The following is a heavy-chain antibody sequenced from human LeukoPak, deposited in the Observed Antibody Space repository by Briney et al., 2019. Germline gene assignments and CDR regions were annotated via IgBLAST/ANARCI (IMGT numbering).Heavy chain of an antibody. CDR2: ASGSGGST. D-gene: IGHD2-2*01. CDR1: GFTFSSYA. J-gene: IGHJ3*02. Sequence: GGSLRLSCAASGFTFSSYAMSWVRQAPRKGLEWVSAASGSGGSTYYADSVKGRFTISRDNAKNSLYLQMNSLRAEDTAVYYCARHCSSTSCYPSAFEIWGQGTMVTVSS. V-gene: IGHV3-23*01. CDR3: ARHCSSTSCYPSAFEI.